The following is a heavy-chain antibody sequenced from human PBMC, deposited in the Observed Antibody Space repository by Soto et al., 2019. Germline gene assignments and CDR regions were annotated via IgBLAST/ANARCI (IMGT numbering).Heavy chain of an antibody. V-gene: IGHV4-59*01. CDR3: ARHMAPGGSGNFDS. CDR1: GGSITSFY. D-gene: IGHD3-10*01. CDR2: IYFTGST. Sequence: SETLSLTCNVSGGSITSFYWDWLRQPPGKGLEWIGYIYFTGSTNYNPSLASRVTMSIDSSKRQFSLKLRSVSAADTAVYFCARHMAPGGSGNFDSWGQGTLVTVSS. J-gene: IGHJ4*02.